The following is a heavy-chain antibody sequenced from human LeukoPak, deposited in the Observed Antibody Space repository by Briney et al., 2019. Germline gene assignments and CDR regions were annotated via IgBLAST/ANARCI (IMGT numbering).Heavy chain of an antibody. CDR3: TTVRVTTVSFDY. J-gene: IGHJ4*02. CDR1: GFTFSDYY. CDR2: ISSSGSTI. V-gene: IGHV3-11*01. Sequence: GGSLRLSCAASGFTFSDYYMSWIRQAPGKGLEWVSYISSSGSTIYYADSVKGRFTISRDNAKNSLYLQMNSLKTEDTAVYYCTTVRVTTVSFDYWGQGTLVTVSS. D-gene: IGHD4-11*01.